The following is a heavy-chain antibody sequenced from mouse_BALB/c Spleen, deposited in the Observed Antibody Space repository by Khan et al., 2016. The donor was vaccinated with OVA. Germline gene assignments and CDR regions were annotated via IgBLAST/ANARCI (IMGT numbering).Heavy chain of an antibody. CDR1: GYTFTSYW. Sequence: QVQLMQSGAELVKAGASVKMSCKASGYTFTSYWMHWVKQRLGQGLEWFAETNPNNGRTYYTEKFKSKATLTVDKSSSTAYMLLSSLTFEDSAVYYCARIKKIVATYFDYWGQGTTLTVSS. CDR3: ARIKKIVATYFDY. CDR2: TNPNNGRT. D-gene: IGHD1-1*01. V-gene: IGHV1S81*02. J-gene: IGHJ2*01.